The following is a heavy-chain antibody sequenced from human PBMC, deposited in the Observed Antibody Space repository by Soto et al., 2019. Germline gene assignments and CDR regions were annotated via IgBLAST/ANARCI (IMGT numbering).Heavy chain of an antibody. D-gene: IGHD4-17*01. CDR2: IYYSGST. V-gene: IGHV4-59*01. CDR1: GGSISSYY. Sequence: PSETLSLTCTVSGGSISSYYWSWIRQPPGKGLEWIGYIYYSGSTNYNPSLKSRVTISVDTSKNQFSLKLSSVTAADTAVYYCARAYGDYVVDYFDYWGQGTLVNVSS. CDR3: ARAYGDYVVDYFDY. J-gene: IGHJ4*02.